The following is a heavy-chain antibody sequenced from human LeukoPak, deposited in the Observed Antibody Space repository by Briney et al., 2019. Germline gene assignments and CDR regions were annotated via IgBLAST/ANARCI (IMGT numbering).Heavy chain of an antibody. D-gene: IGHD6-13*01. Sequence: PGGSLRLSCAASGFTFSSYDMSWVRQAPGKGLEWVSVISGSGGSTYYADSVKGRSTISRDNSKNTLYLQMNSLRAEDTAVYYCAKDEFSYSSSWSDPYDYWGQGTLVTVSS. V-gene: IGHV3-23*01. J-gene: IGHJ4*02. CDR3: AKDEFSYSSSWSDPYDY. CDR1: GFTFSSYD. CDR2: ISGSGGST.